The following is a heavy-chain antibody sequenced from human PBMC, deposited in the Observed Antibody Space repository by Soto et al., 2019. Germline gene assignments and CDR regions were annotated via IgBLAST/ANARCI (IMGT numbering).Heavy chain of an antibody. CDR2: IYYSGST. J-gene: IGHJ4*02. Sequence: QVQLQESGPGLVKPSQTLSLTCTVSGGSISSGGYYWSWIRQHPGKGLEWIGYIYYSGSTYYNPSLKSRVTTSEDTSKNQFSLKLSSVTAADTAVYYCAGSDYYDTSGYYYGVDYWGQGTLVTVSS. CDR3: AGSDYYDTSGYYYGVDY. CDR1: GGSISSGGYY. D-gene: IGHD3-22*01. V-gene: IGHV4-31*03.